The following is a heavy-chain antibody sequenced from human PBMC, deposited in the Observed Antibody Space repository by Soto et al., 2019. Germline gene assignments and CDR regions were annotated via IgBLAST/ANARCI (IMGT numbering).Heavy chain of an antibody. D-gene: IGHD1-7*01. CDR2: IDSSGNA. CDR3: ARGGTSTRRAVAGYFHY. CDR1: GGSVSGSSHY. V-gene: IGHV4-61*01. J-gene: IGHJ1*01. Sequence: QVQLQESGPGLVKPSETLSLTCSVSGGSVSGSSHYWNWIRQTPGKGLEWIGYIDSSGNANYSPSRKSRVTISVDTSKTQFSLKLSSVTAADTALYYCARGGTSTRRAVAGYFHYWGQGTQVIVSS.